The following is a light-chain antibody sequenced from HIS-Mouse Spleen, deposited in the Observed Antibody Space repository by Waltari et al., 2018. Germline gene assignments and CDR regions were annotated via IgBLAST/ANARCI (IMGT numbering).Light chain of an antibody. J-gene: IGLJ2*01. CDR2: EGS. CDR1: SSAVGCYNL. CDR3: CSYAGSSTVV. V-gene: IGLV2-23*01. Sequence: QSALTQPASVSGSPGQSITISCPGTSSAVGCYNLLSWYQQHPGKAPKLMIYEGSKRPSGVSNRFSGSKSGNTASLTISGLQAEDEADYYCCSYAGSSTVVFGGGTKLTVL.